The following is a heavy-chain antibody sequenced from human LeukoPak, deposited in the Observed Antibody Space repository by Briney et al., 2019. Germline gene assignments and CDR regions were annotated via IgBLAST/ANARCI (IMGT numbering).Heavy chain of an antibody. Sequence: TGGSLRLSCAPSGFTFSRHGMHWVRQAPGKGLEWVAIISNDGSRKYYVHSVEGRFTISRDDSKNTLYLQMDSLRAEDTAVYYCARDRAWNYFDYWGQGTLVTVSS. CDR3: ARDRAWNYFDY. CDR2: ISNDGSRK. CDR1: GFTFSRHG. D-gene: IGHD3-3*01. J-gene: IGHJ4*02. V-gene: IGHV3-30*03.